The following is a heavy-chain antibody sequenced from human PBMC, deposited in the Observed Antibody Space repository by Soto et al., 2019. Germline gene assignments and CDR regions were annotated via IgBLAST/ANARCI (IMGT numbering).Heavy chain of an antibody. CDR1: GFTFSTYW. CDR2: IKTDGTIT. Sequence: EVQLVESGGGLVQPGGSLRLSCAGTGFTFSTYWMHWVRQAPGKGLEWVSRIKTDGTITGYADSVKGRFTISRDNAKNTLYLQMNRLRAEDTAVYHCARGGVIVVGLDVWGQGTTVTVSS. V-gene: IGHV3-74*01. D-gene: IGHD3-22*01. J-gene: IGHJ6*02. CDR3: ARGGVIVVGLDV.